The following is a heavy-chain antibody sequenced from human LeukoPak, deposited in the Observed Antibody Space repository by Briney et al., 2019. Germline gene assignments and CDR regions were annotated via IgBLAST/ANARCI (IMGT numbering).Heavy chain of an antibody. Sequence: GASLRLSCVVSGFTFINYGMSWVRQAPGKGLEWVSTIRASGDRTYYAESVKGRFTMSGDKSKNTLYLQMSNLKAEDTAVYHCAVLAVPAVGYWGQGTLVIVSS. CDR2: IRASGDRT. J-gene: IGHJ4*02. D-gene: IGHD2-15*01. V-gene: IGHV3-23*01. CDR3: AVLAVPAVGY. CDR1: GFTFINYG.